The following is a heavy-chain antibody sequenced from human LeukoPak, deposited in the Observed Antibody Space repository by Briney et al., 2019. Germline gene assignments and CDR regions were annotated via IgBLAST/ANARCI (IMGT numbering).Heavy chain of an antibody. CDR2: INHSGST. CDR1: GGSFSGYY. D-gene: IGHD2-15*01. V-gene: IGHV4-34*01. Sequence: SETLSLTCAVYGGSFSGYYWSWIRQPPGKGLXXXGEINHSGSTNYNPSLKSRVTISVDTSKNQFSLNLSSVTAADTAVYYCARHRLSTLDALDMWGQGTMVTVSS. CDR3: ARHRLSTLDALDM. J-gene: IGHJ3*02.